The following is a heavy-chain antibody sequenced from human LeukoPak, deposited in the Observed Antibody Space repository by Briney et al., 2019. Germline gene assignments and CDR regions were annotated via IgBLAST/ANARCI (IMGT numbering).Heavy chain of an antibody. V-gene: IGHV4-39*01. Sequence: SETLSLTCTVSGGSISSSSYYWGRIRQPPGKGLEWIGSISYSGSTYYNPSLKSRVTISVDTSKNQFSLKLSSVTAADTAVYYCARHHPTVTPYYMDVWGKGTTVTISS. CDR2: ISYSGST. CDR1: GGSISSSSYY. CDR3: ARHHPTVTPYYMDV. J-gene: IGHJ6*03. D-gene: IGHD4-17*01.